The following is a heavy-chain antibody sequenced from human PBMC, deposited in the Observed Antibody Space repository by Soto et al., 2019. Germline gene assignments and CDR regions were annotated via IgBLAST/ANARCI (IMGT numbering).Heavy chain of an antibody. D-gene: IGHD2-8*01. Sequence: PSETLALSCTVSGGCISSSSYYWGWIRQPPGKGLEWIGSIYYSGSTYYNPSLKSRGTISVDTSKNQFYLKLSSVTAADTAEYNCARHQIYCTTVGGVSNYYYYSRLAFWSKGT. CDR2: IYYSGST. V-gene: IGHV4-39*01. CDR1: GGCISSSSYY. J-gene: IGHJ6*04. CDR3: ARHQIYCTTVGGVSNYYYYSRLAF.